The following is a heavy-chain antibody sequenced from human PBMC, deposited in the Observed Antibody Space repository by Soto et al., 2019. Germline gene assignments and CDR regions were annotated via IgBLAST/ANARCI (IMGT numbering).Heavy chain of an antibody. CDR3: ATRMTTTPY. Sequence: PGGSLILSCAASGFTVSNNYLSWVRQAPGKGLQWVSLIYSDGGTDYAESVKGRFTISRDNSKNTLYLQMNSLKAEDTAIYYCATRMTTTPYWGQGTLVSVSS. D-gene: IGHD4-17*01. CDR2: IYSDGGT. CDR1: GFTVSNNY. J-gene: IGHJ4*02. V-gene: IGHV3-66*01.